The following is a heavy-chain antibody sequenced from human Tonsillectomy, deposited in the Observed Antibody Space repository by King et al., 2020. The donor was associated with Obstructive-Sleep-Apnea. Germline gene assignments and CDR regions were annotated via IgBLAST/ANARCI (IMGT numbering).Heavy chain of an antibody. V-gene: IGHV4-59*08. J-gene: IGHJ4*02. D-gene: IGHD5-12*01. Sequence: QLQESGPGLVKPSETLSLTCTVSGGSISNYYWSWIRQPPGKGLEWIGYKYYSGNTNFNPSLKSRVTISADTSKIQFSLRLSSGTAADPAVYYCARHRGVEDYGGYGDYFDYWGQGTLVTVSS. CDR1: GGSISNYY. CDR3: ARHRGVEDYGGYGDYFDY. CDR2: KYYSGNT.